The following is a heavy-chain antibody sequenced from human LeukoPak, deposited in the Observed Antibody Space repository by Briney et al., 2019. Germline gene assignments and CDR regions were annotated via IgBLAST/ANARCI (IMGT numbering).Heavy chain of an antibody. Sequence: PGGSLRLSCAASGFTFSSYSMNWVRQAPGKGLEWVSYISSSSSTIYYADSVKGRFTISRDNAKNSLYLQMNSLRAEDTAVYYCARVMYNWNWGPIDYWGQGTLVTVSS. V-gene: IGHV3-48*01. D-gene: IGHD1-7*01. J-gene: IGHJ4*02. CDR1: GFTFSSYS. CDR2: ISSSSSTI. CDR3: ARVMYNWNWGPIDY.